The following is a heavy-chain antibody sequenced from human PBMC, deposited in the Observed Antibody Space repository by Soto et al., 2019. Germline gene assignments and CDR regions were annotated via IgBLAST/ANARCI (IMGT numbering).Heavy chain of an antibody. CDR1: GFTFSSYA. V-gene: IGHV3-23*01. CDR3: AKDDYGGKDGARADY. CDR2: ISGSGGST. J-gene: IGHJ4*02. Sequence: EVQLLESGEGLVQPGGSLRLSCAASGFTFSSYAMSWVRQAPGKGLEWVSAISGSGGSTYYADSVKGRFTISRDNSKNTLYGQMNSLRAEDTAVYYCAKDDYGGKDGARADYWGQGTLVTVSS. D-gene: IGHD4-17*01.